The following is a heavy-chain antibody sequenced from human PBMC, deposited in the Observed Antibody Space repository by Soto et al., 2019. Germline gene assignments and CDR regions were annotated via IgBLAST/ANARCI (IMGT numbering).Heavy chain of an antibody. D-gene: IGHD5-12*01. J-gene: IGHJ6*02. Sequence: ASVKVSCTASGYTFTSYYMHWVRQAPGQGLEWMGIINPSGGSTSYAQKFQGRVTMTRDTSTSTVYMELSSLRSEDTAVYYCARYEGMATLDYYYYGMDVWGQGTTVTVSS. CDR1: GYTFTSYY. CDR2: INPSGGST. V-gene: IGHV1-46*01. CDR3: ARYEGMATLDYYYYGMDV.